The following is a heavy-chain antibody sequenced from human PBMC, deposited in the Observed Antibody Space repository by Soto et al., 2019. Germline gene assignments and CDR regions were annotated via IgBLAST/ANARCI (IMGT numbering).Heavy chain of an antibody. CDR3: ARDLRGYSYGFDY. V-gene: IGHV3-53*04. CDR2: IYSGGST. J-gene: IGHJ4*02. CDR1: GFTVSSNY. Sequence: LSCAASGFTVSSNYMSWVRQAPGKGLEWVXVIYSGGSTYYAHSVKGRFTISRHNSKNTLYLQMNSLRAEDTAVYYCARDLRGYSYGFDYWGQGTLVTVSS. D-gene: IGHD5-18*01.